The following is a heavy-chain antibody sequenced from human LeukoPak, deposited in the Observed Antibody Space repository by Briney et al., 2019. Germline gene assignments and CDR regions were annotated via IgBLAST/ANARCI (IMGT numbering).Heavy chain of an antibody. Sequence: GASVKVSCKASGYTFTSYYMHWVRQAPGQGLEWMGIINPSGGSISYAQKFQGRVTMTRDTSTSTVYMELSSLRSEDTAVYYCARDREEQQLMNWFDPWGQGTLVTVSS. J-gene: IGHJ5*02. CDR2: INPSGGSI. V-gene: IGHV1-46*01. CDR1: GYTFTSYY. D-gene: IGHD6-13*01. CDR3: ARDREEQQLMNWFDP.